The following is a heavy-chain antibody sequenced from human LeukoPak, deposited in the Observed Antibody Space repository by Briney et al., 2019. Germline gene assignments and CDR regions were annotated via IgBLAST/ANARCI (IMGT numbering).Heavy chain of an antibody. D-gene: IGHD5-24*01. V-gene: IGHV3-74*01. CDR2: VKADGSLT. CDR3: VRDGDDYNFDY. J-gene: IGHJ4*02. Sequence: GGSLRLSCAASGFTFRNYWMHWVRQAPGKGLLWVSRVKADGSLTDYADSVKGRLTISRDNAKNTLYLQMYSLRAEDTAAYYCVRDGDDYNFDYWGQGSLVTVSS. CDR1: GFTFRNYW.